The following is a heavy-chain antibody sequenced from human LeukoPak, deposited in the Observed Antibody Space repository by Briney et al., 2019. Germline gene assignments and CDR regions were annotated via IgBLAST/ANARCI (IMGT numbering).Heavy chain of an antibody. Sequence: SETLSLTCTVSGGSISSGDYYWGWIRQPPGKGLEWIGYIYYSGSTYYNPSLKSRVTISVDTSKNQFSLKLSSVTAADTAVYYCARDPGRGYYIAHDYWGQGTLVTVSS. J-gene: IGHJ4*02. CDR1: GGSISSGDYY. V-gene: IGHV4-30-4*08. D-gene: IGHD3-3*01. CDR3: ARDPGRGYYIAHDY. CDR2: IYYSGST.